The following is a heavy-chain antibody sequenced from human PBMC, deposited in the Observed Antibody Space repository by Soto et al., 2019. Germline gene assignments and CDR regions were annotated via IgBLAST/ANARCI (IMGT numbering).Heavy chain of an antibody. CDR1: GYTFTSYG. D-gene: IGHD3-22*01. Sequence: ASVKVSCKASGYTFTSYGISWVRQAPGQGLEWMGWISAYNGNTNYAQKLQGRVTMTTDTSTSTAYMELRSLRSDDTAVYYCARDKYYYDSSGSSFSWFDPWGQGTLVTVSS. CDR3: ARDKYYYDSSGSSFSWFDP. CDR2: ISAYNGNT. J-gene: IGHJ5*02. V-gene: IGHV1-18*01.